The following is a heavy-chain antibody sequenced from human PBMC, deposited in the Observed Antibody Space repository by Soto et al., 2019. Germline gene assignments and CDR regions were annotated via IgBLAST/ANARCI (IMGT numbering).Heavy chain of an antibody. J-gene: IGHJ4*02. CDR3: AKEGSTSYAFFDY. V-gene: IGHV3-23*01. CDR2: IGGSDGAT. D-gene: IGHD2-2*01. CDR1: GYTVSTYA. Sequence: GQSIRLSCAASGYTVSTYALSWFGQAPGKGLEWVAAIGGSDGATHYADSVKGRLTISRDNSQNTLYLQINSLRAEDTAVYYCAKEGSTSYAFFDYWGQGT.